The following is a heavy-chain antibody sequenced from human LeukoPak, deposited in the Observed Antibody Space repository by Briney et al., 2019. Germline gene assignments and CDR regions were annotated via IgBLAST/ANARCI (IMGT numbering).Heavy chain of an antibody. D-gene: IGHD2-21*02. V-gene: IGHV5-10-1*01. CDR2: IVPSDSYT. J-gene: IGHJ4*02. Sequence: GESLRISCKGSGYIFTTYWSSWVRQMPGKGLQWRGRIVPSDSYTYYSPSFQGHVTISADKSINTAYMQWTSLRASDTAMYYCARRLASCGGDWYSFDYWGQGTLVTVSS. CDR3: ARRLASCGGDWYSFDY. CDR1: GYIFTTYW.